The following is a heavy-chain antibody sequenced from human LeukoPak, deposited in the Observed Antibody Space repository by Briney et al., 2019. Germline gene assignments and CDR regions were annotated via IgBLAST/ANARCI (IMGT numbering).Heavy chain of an antibody. CDR2: ISYDGSTK. CDR1: GFTFSSYG. J-gene: IGHJ4*02. D-gene: IGHD6-19*01. Sequence: GGSLRLSCAASGFTFSSYGMHWVRQAPGKGLEWVAVISYDGSTKFYAESVTGRFTISRDNSRDTLYLQMNSLRAEDTAVYYCAKDRLGSGWHPLYFDCWGQGTLVTVSS. CDR3: AKDRLGSGWHPLYFDC. V-gene: IGHV3-30*18.